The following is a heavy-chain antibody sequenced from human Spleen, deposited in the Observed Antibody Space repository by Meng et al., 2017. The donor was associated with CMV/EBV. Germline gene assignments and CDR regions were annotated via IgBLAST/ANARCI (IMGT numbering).Heavy chain of an antibody. D-gene: IGHD6-6*01. V-gene: IGHV1-2*02. CDR1: GYTFTGYY. J-gene: IGHJ6*02. CDR3: ARWEYSSSYGMDV. CDR2: INPNSGGT. Sequence: ASVKVSCKASGYTFTGYYMHWVRQAPGQGLEWMGWINPNSGGTNYAQKFQGRVTMTRDTSISTAYMELSSLRSEDTAVYYCARWEYSSSYGMDVWGQGTTVTVSS.